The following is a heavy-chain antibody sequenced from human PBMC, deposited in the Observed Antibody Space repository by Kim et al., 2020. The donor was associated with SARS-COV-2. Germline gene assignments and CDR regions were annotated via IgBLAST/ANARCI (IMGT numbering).Heavy chain of an antibody. CDR3: ASSDDDYSNSFDP. D-gene: IGHD4-17*01. Sequence: SVKVSCKASGCTFSSYAISWVRQAPGQGLEWMGRVIPILGIANYAQKFQGRVTITTDKSTSTAYVELSSLRSEDTAVYYCASSDDDYSNSFDPWGQGTL. J-gene: IGHJ5*02. CDR1: GCTFSSYA. V-gene: IGHV1-69*04. CDR2: VIPILGIA.